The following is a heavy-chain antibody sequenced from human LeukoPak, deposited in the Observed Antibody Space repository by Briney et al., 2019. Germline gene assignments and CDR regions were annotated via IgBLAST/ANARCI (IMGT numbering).Heavy chain of an antibody. J-gene: IGHJ4*02. CDR1: GGTFSSYA. CDR2: IIPILGIA. V-gene: IGHV1-69*04. D-gene: IGHD4-11*01. Sequence: SVKVSCKASGGTFSSYAISWVRQAPGQGLEWMGRIIPILGIANYAQKFQGRVTITADKSTSTAYMELSSLRSEDTAVYYCARVEDSNYVGAYYWGQGTLVTVSS. CDR3: ARVEDSNYVGAYY.